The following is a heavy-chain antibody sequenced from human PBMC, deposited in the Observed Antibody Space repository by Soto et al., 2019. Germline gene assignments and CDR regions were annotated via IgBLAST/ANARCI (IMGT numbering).Heavy chain of an antibody. V-gene: IGHV4-59*01. D-gene: IGHD2-15*01. Sequence: SETLSLTCTVSGGSISSYYWSWIRQPPGKGLEWIGHIYYSGNTNYNSSLKSRVTISMDTSKSQLSLKLRSVTAADTAVYYCARARDCSGGTCYSWWFDPWGQGTLVTVSS. CDR1: GGSISSYY. CDR2: IYYSGNT. CDR3: ARARDCSGGTCYSWWFDP. J-gene: IGHJ5*02.